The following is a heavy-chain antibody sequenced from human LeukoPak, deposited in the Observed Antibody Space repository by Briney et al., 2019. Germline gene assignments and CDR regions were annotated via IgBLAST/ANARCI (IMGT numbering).Heavy chain of an antibody. CDR1: GFTFSDHD. J-gene: IGHJ4*02. CDR3: AREQAKGHGDCYDY. V-gene: IGHV3-48*03. D-gene: IGHD2-8*01. CDR2: IIADGSST. Sequence: GGSLRLSCAASGFTFSDHDMNWVRQAPGKGLEWVSYIIADGSSTYYADSVKGRFTISRDNAKSSLYLQMNSLRAKDTALYYCAREQAKGHGDCYDYWGQRTLVTVSS.